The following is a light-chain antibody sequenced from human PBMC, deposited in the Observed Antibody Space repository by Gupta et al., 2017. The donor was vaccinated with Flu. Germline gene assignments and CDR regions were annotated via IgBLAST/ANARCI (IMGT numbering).Light chain of an antibody. CDR2: GNS. CDR1: SANIGATYY. CDR3: QSYDSSLSAVV. V-gene: IGLV1-40*01. Sequence: QSLPPPPPSVPGAPGQRVTISCTGGSANIGATYYVHWYQQLPGTAPKLLIYGNSNRPSGVPDRFSGSKSGTSASLAITGLQAEDEADYYCQSYDSSLSAVVFGGGTKLTVL. J-gene: IGLJ2*01.